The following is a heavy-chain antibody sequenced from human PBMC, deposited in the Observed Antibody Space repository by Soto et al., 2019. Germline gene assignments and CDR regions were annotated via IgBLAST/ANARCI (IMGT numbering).Heavy chain of an antibody. CDR3: ARRYDPFYFDS. V-gene: IGHV1-18*01. J-gene: IGHJ4*02. D-gene: IGHD1-1*01. CDR2: ISAYNGNT. CDR1: GYTFTSYG. Sequence: GASVKVSCKASGYTFTSYGISWVRQAPGQGLEWMGWISAYNGNTNYAQKLQGRVTITKDTSTNQVVLTMTNMVPVDTATYYCARRYDPFYFDSWGQAPLVTVSS.